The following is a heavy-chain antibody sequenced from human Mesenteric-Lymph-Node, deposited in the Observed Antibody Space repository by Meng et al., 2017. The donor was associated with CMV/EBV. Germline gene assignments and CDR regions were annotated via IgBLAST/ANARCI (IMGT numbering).Heavy chain of an antibody. CDR1: GFTFSSYW. V-gene: IGHV3-7*01. CDR2: IKQDGSEK. Sequence: GGSLRLSCAASGFTFSSYWMSWVRQAPGKGLEWVANIKQDGSEKYYVDSVKGRFTISRDNAKNSLHLQMNSLRAEDTAVYYCARDHYGSGSYRFDYWGQGTLVTVSS. J-gene: IGHJ4*02. D-gene: IGHD3-10*01. CDR3: ARDHYGSGSYRFDY.